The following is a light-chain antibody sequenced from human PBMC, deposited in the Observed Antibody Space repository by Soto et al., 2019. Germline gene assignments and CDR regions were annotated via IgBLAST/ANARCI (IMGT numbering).Light chain of an antibody. CDR2: GAS. CDR1: QSVSSSY. V-gene: IGKV3-20*01. Sequence: EIVLTQSPGTLSLSPGERATLSCRASQSVSSSYLAWYQQKPGQAPRLLIYGASSRPTGIADRLSSSRCGTYFTLTISSLEAEDFGVYYCQQYGRSPLLTFGGGTKVEIK. CDR3: QQYGRSPLLT. J-gene: IGKJ4*01.